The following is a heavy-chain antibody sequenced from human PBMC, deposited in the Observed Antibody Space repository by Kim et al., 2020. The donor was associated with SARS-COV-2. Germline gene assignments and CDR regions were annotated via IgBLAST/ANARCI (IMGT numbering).Heavy chain of an antibody. J-gene: IGHJ6*02. Sequence: SETLSLTCAVYGGSFSGYKWSWIRQPPGKGLEWIGEINHSGSTTLSPSLKSRITISEDTSKSQFSLRLKSMTAADTAMYYCARGRAGVVPSPVLGLGPYYEYYAMDVWGRGTPVAVSS. V-gene: IGHV4-34*01. CDR2: INHSGST. CDR3: ARGRAGVVPSPVLGLGPYYEYYAMDV. D-gene: IGHD2-8*02. CDR1: GGSFSGYK.